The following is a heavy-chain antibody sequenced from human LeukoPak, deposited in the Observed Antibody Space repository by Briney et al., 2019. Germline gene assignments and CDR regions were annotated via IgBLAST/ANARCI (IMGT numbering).Heavy chain of an antibody. CDR1: GGSISSGDYY. D-gene: IGHD3-10*01. CDR2: IYYSGST. V-gene: IGHV4-30-4*08. CDR3: ARDSSMVRGAISAFDI. Sequence: SETLSLTCTVSGGSISSGDYYWSWIRQPPGKGLEWIGYIYYSGSTYYNPSPKSRVTISVDTSKNQFSLKLSSVTAADTAVYYCARDSSMVRGAISAFDIWGQGTMVTVSS. J-gene: IGHJ3*02.